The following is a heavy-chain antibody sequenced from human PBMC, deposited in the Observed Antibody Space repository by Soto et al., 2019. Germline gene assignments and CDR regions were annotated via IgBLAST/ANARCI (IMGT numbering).Heavy chain of an antibody. Sequence: VASLKISCNGSGDSFTIYWIGWVRQMPWKGLEWMGIIYPGDSDTRYSPSFQGQVTISADKSISTAYLQWSSLKASDTALYYCARTRRDGYNYDGFDIWGQGTMVTVS. D-gene: IGHD5-12*01. J-gene: IGHJ3*02. CDR3: ARTRRDGYNYDGFDI. CDR2: IYPGDSDT. V-gene: IGHV5-51*01. CDR1: GDSFTIYW.